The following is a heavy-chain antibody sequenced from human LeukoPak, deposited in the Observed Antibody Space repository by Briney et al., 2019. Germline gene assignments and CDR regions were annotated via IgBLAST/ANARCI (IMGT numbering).Heavy chain of an antibody. CDR1: GGSFSGYY. V-gene: IGHV4-34*01. CDR3: ARGRARPGIDY. Sequence: PSETLSLTCAVYGGSFSGYYWSWIRQPPGKGLEWIGEINHSGSTNYNPSLKSRVTISVDTSKNQFSLKLSSVTAADTAVYYCARGRARPGIDYWGQGTLVTVSS. CDR2: INHSGST. J-gene: IGHJ4*02. D-gene: IGHD6-6*01.